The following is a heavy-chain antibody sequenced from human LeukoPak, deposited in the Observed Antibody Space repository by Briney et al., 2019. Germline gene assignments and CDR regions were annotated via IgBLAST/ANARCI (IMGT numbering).Heavy chain of an antibody. J-gene: IGHJ4*02. V-gene: IGHV1-18*01. CDR2: ISAYSGNT. Sequence: GASVKVSCKASGYTFTSYGISWVRQAPGQGREWMGWISAYSGNTKYAQKLQGRVTRTTDTSESTAYMELRSLRSDDTAVYYWPRGVRIVRGVIMGPFDYWGQGTLVTVSS. CDR1: GYTFTSYG. D-gene: IGHD3-10*01. CDR3: PRGVRIVRGVIMGPFDY.